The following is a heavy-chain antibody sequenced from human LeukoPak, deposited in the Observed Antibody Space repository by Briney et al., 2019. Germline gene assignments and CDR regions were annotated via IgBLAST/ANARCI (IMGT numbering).Heavy chain of an antibody. CDR2: ISGSGGST. D-gene: IGHD4-17*01. CDR3: ARDQEYDYGDLFDY. V-gene: IGHV3-23*01. J-gene: IGHJ4*02. CDR1: GFTFSSYA. Sequence: GGSLRLSCAASGFTFSSYAMSWVRQAPGKGLEWVSAISGSGGSTYYADSVKGRFTISRDNSKNTLYLQMNSLRSEDTAVYYCARDQEYDYGDLFDYWGQGTLVTVSS.